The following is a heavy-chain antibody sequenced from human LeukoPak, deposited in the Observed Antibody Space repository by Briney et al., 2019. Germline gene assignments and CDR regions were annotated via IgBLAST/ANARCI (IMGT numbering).Heavy chain of an antibody. CDR2: IRDKAYSYAT. CDR1: GFTFSGSS. J-gene: IGHJ4*02. Sequence: PGGSLRLSCAASGFTFSGSSMHWVRQVSGKGLEWVGRIRDKAYSYATASAASVRGRFTVSRDDSQNMVFLQMNSLKTEDTAVYYCTRPGRGNNYEFWGQGVLVIVSS. V-gene: IGHV3-73*01. D-gene: IGHD4-23*01. CDR3: TRPGRGNNYEF.